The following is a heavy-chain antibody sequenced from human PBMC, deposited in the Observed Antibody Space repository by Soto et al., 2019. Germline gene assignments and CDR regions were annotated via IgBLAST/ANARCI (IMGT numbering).Heavy chain of an antibody. CDR2: IIPIFGTA. CDR3: ARDSREDYYDSSGYSPYYFDY. Sequence: SVKVSCKASGGTFSSYAISWVRQAPGQGLEWMGGIIPIFGTANYAQKFQGRVTITADRSTSTAYMELSSLRSEDTAVYYCARDSREDYYDSSGYSPYYFDYWGQGTLVTVSS. D-gene: IGHD3-22*01. V-gene: IGHV1-69*06. CDR1: GGTFSSYA. J-gene: IGHJ4*02.